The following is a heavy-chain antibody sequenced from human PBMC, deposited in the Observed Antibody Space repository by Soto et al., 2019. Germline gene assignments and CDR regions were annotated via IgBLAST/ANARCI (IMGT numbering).Heavy chain of an antibody. CDR1: GLNFSTYG. D-gene: IGHD2-2*01. CDR2: ISFDGSNK. CDR3: ASRVPHGTYGAPYFQH. V-gene: IGHV3-30*03. Sequence: GRSQSLSSAAAGLNFSTYGMHWVRQKQGKGLEWVAVISFDGSNKYYADSVKGRFTISRDNSKNTLDLQMNSLGTEDTAVYYCASRVPHGTYGAPYFQHWGQGTLVTVSS. J-gene: IGHJ1*01.